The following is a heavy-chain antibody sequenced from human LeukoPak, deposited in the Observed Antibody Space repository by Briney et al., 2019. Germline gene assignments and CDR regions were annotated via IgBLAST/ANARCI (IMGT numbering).Heavy chain of an antibody. Sequence: SETLSLTCAVSGDSINSGYCWGWIRQPPGKGLEWIGGIDHSGNTHYNPSLKSRVTRSVDTSKNQFSLKLSSVTAADTAVYYCARPPYCSSTSCHPFDYWGQGTLVTVSS. V-gene: IGHV4-38-2*01. CDR1: GDSINSGYC. CDR2: IDHSGNT. D-gene: IGHD2-2*01. J-gene: IGHJ4*02. CDR3: ARPPYCSSTSCHPFDY.